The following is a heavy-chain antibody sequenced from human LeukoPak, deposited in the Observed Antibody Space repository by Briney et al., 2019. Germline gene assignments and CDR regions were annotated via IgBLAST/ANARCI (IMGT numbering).Heavy chain of an antibody. CDR3: ARRRADHNWFDP. J-gene: IGHJ5*02. CDR2: MLFSGTT. V-gene: IGHV4-39*01. Sequence: SETLSLTCNVSGRSISSSSYYWGWIRQPPGKGLEFIGGMLFSGTTYYNPSLKSRVTVSVDTSKNQFSLKLRTVTAADAAVYYWARRRADHNWFDPWGQGTLVTVSS. CDR1: GRSISSSSYY.